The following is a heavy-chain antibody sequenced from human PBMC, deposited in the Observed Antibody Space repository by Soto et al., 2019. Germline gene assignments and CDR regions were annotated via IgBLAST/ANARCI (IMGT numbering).Heavy chain of an antibody. J-gene: IGHJ6*03. D-gene: IGHD5-12*01. CDR3: ARGGSGYDGYHYYYYYLDV. CDR1: GFTVSSNY. Sequence: SLRLSCAASGFTVSSNYMSWVRQAPGKGLEWVSVIYSGGSTYYADSVKGRFTISRHNSKNTLYLQMNSLRAEDTAVYYCARGGSGYDGYHYYYYYLDVWGKGTTVTVSS. V-gene: IGHV3-53*04. CDR2: IYSGGST.